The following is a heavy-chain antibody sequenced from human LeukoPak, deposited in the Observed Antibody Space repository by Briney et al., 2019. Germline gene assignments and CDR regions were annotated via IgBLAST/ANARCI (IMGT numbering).Heavy chain of an antibody. Sequence: SETLSLTCAVYGGSFSGYYWSWIRQPPGKGLEWIGEINHSGSTYYNPSLKSRVTISVDTSKNQFSLKLSSVTAADTAVYYCASLNYYDSSGYYRGMDVWGQGTTVTVSS. J-gene: IGHJ6*02. CDR3: ASLNYYDSSGYYRGMDV. CDR1: GGSFSGYY. V-gene: IGHV4-34*01. CDR2: INHSGST. D-gene: IGHD3-22*01.